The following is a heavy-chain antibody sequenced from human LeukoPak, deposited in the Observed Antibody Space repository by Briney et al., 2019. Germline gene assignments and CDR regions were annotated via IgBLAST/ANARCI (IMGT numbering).Heavy chain of an antibody. Sequence: TGGSLRLSCAASGLTFSSYAMSWVRQAPGKGLEWVAAISGSGDNTYYADSVKGRFTISRDNSKNTLYLQMNSLRAEDTAVYYCARSYEILTGFLPADSWGQGTLVTVSS. CDR1: GLTFSSYA. D-gene: IGHD3-9*01. CDR3: ARSYEILTGFLPADS. J-gene: IGHJ4*02. V-gene: IGHV3-23*01. CDR2: ISGSGDNT.